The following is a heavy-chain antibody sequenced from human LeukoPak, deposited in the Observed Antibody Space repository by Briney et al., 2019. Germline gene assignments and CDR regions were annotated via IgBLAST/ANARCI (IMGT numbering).Heavy chain of an antibody. Sequence: GGSLRLSCGASGFTFSSYAMSWVRQAPGKGLEWVSAISGSDYTTYYADSVKGRFTISRDNSKNTLYLQMNSLRAEDTAVYYCARDKLRLHLFGLDYWGQGTLVTVSS. CDR2: ISGSDYTT. CDR1: GFTFSSYA. D-gene: IGHD5-12*01. J-gene: IGHJ4*02. CDR3: ARDKLRLHLFGLDY. V-gene: IGHV3-23*01.